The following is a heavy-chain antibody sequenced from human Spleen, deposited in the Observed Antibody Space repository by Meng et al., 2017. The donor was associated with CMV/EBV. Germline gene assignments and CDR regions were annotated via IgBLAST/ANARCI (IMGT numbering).Heavy chain of an antibody. Sequence: SDGMHWVRQAPGKGLEWVAVISYDGSNKYYADSVKGRFTISRDNSKNTLYLQMNSLRAEDTAVYYCAKDVRELLWFGELSPKSGIDYWGQGTLVTVSS. D-gene: IGHD3-10*01. CDR1: SDG. J-gene: IGHJ4*02. V-gene: IGHV3-30*18. CDR3: AKDVRELLWFGELSPKSGIDY. CDR2: ISYDGSNK.